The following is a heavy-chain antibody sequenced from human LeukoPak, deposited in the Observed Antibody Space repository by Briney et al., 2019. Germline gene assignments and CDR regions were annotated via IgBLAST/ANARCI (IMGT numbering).Heavy chain of an antibody. J-gene: IGHJ4*02. V-gene: IGHV3-9*01. CDR2: ISWNSGSI. D-gene: IGHD3-10*01. CDR1: GFTFDDYA. Sequence: GGSLRLSCAASGFTFDDYAMHWVRQAPGKGLEWVSGISWNSGSIGYADSVKGRFTISRDNAKNSLYLQMNSLRAEDTALYYCAKEKRYYGSGSPFDYWGQGTLVTVSS. CDR3: AKEKRYYGSGSPFDY.